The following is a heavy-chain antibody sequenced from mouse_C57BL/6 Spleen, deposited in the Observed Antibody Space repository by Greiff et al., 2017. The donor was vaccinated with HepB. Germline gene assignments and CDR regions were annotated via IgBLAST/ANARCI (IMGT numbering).Heavy chain of an antibody. D-gene: IGHD3-2*02. J-gene: IGHJ4*01. CDR1: GFSLSTSGMG. CDR2: IYWDDDK. Sequence: QVTLKVSGPGLLQSSQTLSLTCSFSGFSLSTSGMGVSWIRQPSGKGLEWLAHIYWDDDKRYNSSLKSRLTISKDTSRNQAFLKITSVDTADTATYYGARDSSGYEAMDYWGQGTSVTVSS. V-gene: IGHV8-12*01. CDR3: ARDSSGYEAMDY.